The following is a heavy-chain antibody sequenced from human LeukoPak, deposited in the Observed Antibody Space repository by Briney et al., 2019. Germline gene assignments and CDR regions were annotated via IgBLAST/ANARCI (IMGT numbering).Heavy chain of an antibody. Sequence: PSETLSLTCTVSGGSISSSSYYWGWIRQPPGKGLEWIGSIYYSGSTYYNPSLKSRVTISVDTSKNQFSLKLSSVTAADTAVYYCARSSPVPRGQQLEPSPEYWGQGILVTVSS. CDR3: ARSSPVPRGQQLEPSPEY. CDR2: IYYSGST. J-gene: IGHJ4*02. CDR1: GGSISSSSYY. D-gene: IGHD6-13*01. V-gene: IGHV4-39*07.